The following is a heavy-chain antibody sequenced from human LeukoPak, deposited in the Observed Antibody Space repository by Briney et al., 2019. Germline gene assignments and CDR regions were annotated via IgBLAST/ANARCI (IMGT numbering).Heavy chain of an antibody. CDR2: INPNSGGT. CDR3: ARLARLNSYSSYGY. J-gene: IGHJ4*02. Sequence: PWASVKVSCKASGYTFTGYYMHWVRQAPGQGLEWMGWINPNSGGTNYAQKFQGRVTMTRDTSISTAYMELSRLRSDDTAVYYCARLARLNSYSSYGYWGQGTLVTVSS. D-gene: IGHD6-6*01. CDR1: GYTFTGYY. V-gene: IGHV1-2*02.